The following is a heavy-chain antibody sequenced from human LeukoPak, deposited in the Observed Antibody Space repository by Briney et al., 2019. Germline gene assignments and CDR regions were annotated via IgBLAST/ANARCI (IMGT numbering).Heavy chain of an antibody. V-gene: IGHV3-74*01. CDR2: INSDGSST. Sequence: PGGSLRLSCAASGFTFSSYWMHWVRQAPGKGLVWVSRINSDGSSTSYADSVKGLFTISRDNAKNTLYLQMNSLRAEDTAVYYCARDGTPSDIVVVPAAHLGAFDIWGQGTMVTVSS. J-gene: IGHJ3*02. CDR3: ARDGTPSDIVVVPAAHLGAFDI. CDR1: GFTFSSYW. D-gene: IGHD2-2*01.